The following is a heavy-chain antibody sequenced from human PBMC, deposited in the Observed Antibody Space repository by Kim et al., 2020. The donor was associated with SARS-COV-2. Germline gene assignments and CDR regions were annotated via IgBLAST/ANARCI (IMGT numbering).Heavy chain of an antibody. CDR3: AHWRQQVVPFDY. V-gene: IGHV2-5*02. Sequence: SGPTLVNPTQTLTLTCTFSGFSLSSTGMGVGWIRQPPGKALEWLALIYWDDDKRYSPSLKSRLSITKDTSKNQVVLTMTNMDPVDTATYYCAHWRQQVVPFDYWGQGIVVTVSS. D-gene: IGHD6-13*01. CDR2: IYWDDDK. CDR1: GFSLSSTGMG. J-gene: IGHJ4*02.